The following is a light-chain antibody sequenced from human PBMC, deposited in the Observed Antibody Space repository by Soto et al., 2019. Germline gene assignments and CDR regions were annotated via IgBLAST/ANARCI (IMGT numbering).Light chain of an antibody. CDR2: ANT. CDR1: SSNIGADYD. CDR3: QSYDSSLSGSDVI. J-gene: IGLJ2*01. Sequence: QPVLTQPPSVSGAPGQRVTLSCTVSSSNIGADYDVHWYQHLPGSAPKLLIYANTKRPSGVPDRFSASKSGTSASLAITGLQAADEAVYYCQSYDSSLSGSDVIFGGGTKLTVL. V-gene: IGLV1-40*01.